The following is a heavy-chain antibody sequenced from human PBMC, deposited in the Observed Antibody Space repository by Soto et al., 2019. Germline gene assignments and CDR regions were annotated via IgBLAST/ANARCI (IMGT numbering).Heavy chain of an antibody. V-gene: IGHV3-74*01. CDR3: ARVGHRKGWFDP. D-gene: IGHD3-10*01. Sequence: GGSLRLSCAASGFTFSSYWMHWVRQAPGKGLVWVSRINSDGSSTSYADSVKGRFTISRDNAKNTLYLQMNSLRAEDTAVYYCARVGHRKGWFDPWGQGTLVTVSS. CDR1: GFTFSSYW. J-gene: IGHJ5*02. CDR2: INSDGSST.